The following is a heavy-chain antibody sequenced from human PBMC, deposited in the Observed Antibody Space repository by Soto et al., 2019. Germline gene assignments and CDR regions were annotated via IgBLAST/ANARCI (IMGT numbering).Heavy chain of an antibody. CDR3: ARGRYGDY. D-gene: IGHD1-1*01. CDR1: GYDFTTYG. J-gene: IGHJ4*02. CDR2: ISAHNGNT. V-gene: IGHV1-18*01. Sequence: QVHLVQSGAEVKKPGASVKVSCKGSGYDFTTYGITWVRQAPGQGLEWMAWISAHNGNTDYAQKLQGRVTVTRDTSTSIAYMELRRLRSDDTAVYYCARGRYGDYWGQGALVTVSS.